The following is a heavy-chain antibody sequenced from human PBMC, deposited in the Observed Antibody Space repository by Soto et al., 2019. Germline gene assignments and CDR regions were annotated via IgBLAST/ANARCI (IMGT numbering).Heavy chain of an antibody. D-gene: IGHD3-3*01. Sequence: PSQTLSLTCAISGDSVSSNSAAWNWIRQSPSRGLEWLGRTYYRSKWYNDYAVSVKSRITINPDTSKNQFSLQLNSVTPEDTAVYYCARYNVLRCLEWLPTQEAFDIWGQGTMVNVSS. J-gene: IGHJ3*02. V-gene: IGHV6-1*01. CDR2: TYYRSKWYN. CDR3: ARYNVLRCLEWLPTQEAFDI. CDR1: GDSVSSNSAA.